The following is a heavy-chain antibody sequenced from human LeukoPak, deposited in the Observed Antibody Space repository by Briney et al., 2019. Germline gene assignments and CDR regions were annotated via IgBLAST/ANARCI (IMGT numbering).Heavy chain of an antibody. CDR1: GFTFSSYS. CDR3: ASHLKNGEDFDY. Sequence: PGGSLRLSCAASGFTFSSYSMNWVRQAPGKGLEWVSSITSSGAYIYYADSVTGRFTISRDNAKNSLYLQMNSLRAEDTAIYYCASHLKNGEDFDYWGQGTLVTVSS. V-gene: IGHV3-21*01. J-gene: IGHJ4*02. D-gene: IGHD4-17*01. CDR2: ITSSGAYI.